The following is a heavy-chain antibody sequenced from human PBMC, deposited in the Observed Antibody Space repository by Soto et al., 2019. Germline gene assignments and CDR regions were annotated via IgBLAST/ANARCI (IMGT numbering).Heavy chain of an antibody. CDR2: IIPIFHST. Sequence: QVQLVQSGAEARKPGSSVKISCTVSGDSFSSYTLTWVRQAPGQGLEWMGGIIPIFHSTIYSQRFKGRVTFTADASTNTAYLQLTNLRFDDTAISYCARPSGLLGQYSALPEFWGQGTLVYVS. V-gene: IGHV1-69*19. CDR3: ARPSGLLGQYSALPEF. CDR1: GDSFSSYT. J-gene: IGHJ4*02. D-gene: IGHD5-12*01.